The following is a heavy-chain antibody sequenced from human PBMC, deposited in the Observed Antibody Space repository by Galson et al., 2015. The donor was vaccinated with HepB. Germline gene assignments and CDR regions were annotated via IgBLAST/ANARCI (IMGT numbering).Heavy chain of an antibody. Sequence: ETLSLTCAVSGGSISSSNWWSWVRQPPGKGLEWIGEIYHSGSTNYNPSLKSRVTISVDKSKNQFSLKLSSVTAADTAVYYCARVGVTMVRGVIPFDYWGQGTLVTVSS. CDR1: GGSISSSNW. V-gene: IGHV4-4*02. J-gene: IGHJ4*02. D-gene: IGHD3-10*01. CDR3: ARVGVTMVRGVIPFDY. CDR2: IYHSGST.